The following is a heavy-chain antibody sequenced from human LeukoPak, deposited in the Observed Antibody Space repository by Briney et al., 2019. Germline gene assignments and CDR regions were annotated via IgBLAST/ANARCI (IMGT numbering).Heavy chain of an antibody. CDR2: IKQDGSER. V-gene: IGHV3-7*01. Sequence: GGSLRLSCAASGFTVSNNYMSWVRQSPTKGLEWVANIKQDGSERYYVDSVKGRFTISRDNAKNSLSLQMNNLRVEDTAVYYCARAGSHWHYVYWGQGTVVTVSS. D-gene: IGHD3-10*01. CDR3: ARAGSHWHYVY. CDR1: GFTVSNNY. J-gene: IGHJ4*02.